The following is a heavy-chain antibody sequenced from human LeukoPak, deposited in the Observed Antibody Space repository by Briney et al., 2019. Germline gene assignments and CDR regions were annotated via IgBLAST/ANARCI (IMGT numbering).Heavy chain of an antibody. J-gene: IGHJ4*02. Sequence: GGSLRLSCAASGFTFTSFGIHWVRQAPGKGLEWVSAISGSGGSTYYADSVKGRFTISRDNSKNTLYLQMNSLRAEDTAVYYCVYPIGVVVITGNWGQGTLVTVSS. CDR1: GFTFTSFG. CDR2: ISGSGGST. D-gene: IGHD3-22*01. CDR3: VYPIGVVVITGN. V-gene: IGHV3-23*01.